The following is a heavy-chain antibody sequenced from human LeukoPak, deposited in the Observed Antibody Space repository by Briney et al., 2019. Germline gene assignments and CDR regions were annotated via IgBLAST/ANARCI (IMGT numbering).Heavy chain of an antibody. J-gene: IGHJ4*02. CDR2: IYYSGST. D-gene: IGHD2-2*02. V-gene: IGHV4-39*01. CDR3: ARVPCSSTSCYKLVDY. CDR1: GGSISSSSYY. Sequence: SETLSLTCTVSGGSISSSSYYWGWIRQPPGKGLEWIGSIYYSGSTYYNPSLKSRVTISVDTSKNQFSLKLSSVTAADTAVYYCARVPCSSTSCYKLVDYGGQGTLVTVSS.